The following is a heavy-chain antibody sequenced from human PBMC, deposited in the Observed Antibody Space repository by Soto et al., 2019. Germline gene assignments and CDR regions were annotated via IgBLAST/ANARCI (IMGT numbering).Heavy chain of an antibody. CDR3: AYWRHAFDI. J-gene: IGHJ3*02. CDR1: GFTFSSYG. CDR2: ISYDGDNK. D-gene: IGHD2-15*01. V-gene: IGHV3-30*19. Sequence: GRSLRLSCAASGFTFSSYGMHWVRQAPGKGLEWVAVISYDGDNKYYADSVRGRFTISRDNSKNTLYLQMNSLRAEDTAVYYCAYWRHAFDIWSQGTMVTVSS.